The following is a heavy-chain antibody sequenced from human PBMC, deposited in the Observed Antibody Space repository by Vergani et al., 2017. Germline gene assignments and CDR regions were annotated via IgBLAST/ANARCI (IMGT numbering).Heavy chain of an antibody. D-gene: IGHD2-21*01. V-gene: IGHV4-39*01. J-gene: IGHJ5*02. CDR2: IYYSGST. CDR3: ARQLSCGGYRFFDP. CDR1: GDSISDSKYY. Sequence: QLQLQESGPGLVKPSETLSLTCTVSGDSISDSKYYWGWIRQPPGKRLAWIGSIYYSGSTHYNPFLESLVTISVDTSKNQFSLKMRSVTAADTAVYSCARQLSCGGYRFFDPWGLGTLVTVSS.